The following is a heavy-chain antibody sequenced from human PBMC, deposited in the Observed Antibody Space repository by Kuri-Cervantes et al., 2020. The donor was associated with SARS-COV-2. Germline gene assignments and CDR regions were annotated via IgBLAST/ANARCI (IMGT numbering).Heavy chain of an antibody. Sequence: KTLSLTCAASGFTFSSYAMHWVRQAPGKGLEWVAVISYDGSNKYYADSVKGRFTISRDNSKNTLYLQMNSLRAEDTAVYYCARDGRGYSGYDYVYFVYWGQGTLVTVSS. D-gene: IGHD5-12*01. J-gene: IGHJ4*02. CDR1: GFTFSSYA. CDR3: ARDGRGYSGYDYVYFVY. V-gene: IGHV3-30*04. CDR2: ISYDGSNK.